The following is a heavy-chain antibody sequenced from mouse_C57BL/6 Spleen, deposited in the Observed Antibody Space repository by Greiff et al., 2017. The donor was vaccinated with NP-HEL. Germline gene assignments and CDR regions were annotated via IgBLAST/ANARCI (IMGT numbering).Heavy chain of an antibody. Sequence: QVQLQQSGAELVRPGTSVKMSCKASGYTFTNYWIGWAKQRPGHGLEWIGDIYPGGGYTNYNEKVKGKATLTADKSSSTAYMQFSSLTSEDSAIYYCARSWDDYPYYFDYWGQGTTLTVSS. CDR1: GYTFTNYW. CDR2: IYPGGGYT. CDR3: ARSWDDYPYYFDY. J-gene: IGHJ2*01. D-gene: IGHD2-4*01. V-gene: IGHV1-63*01.